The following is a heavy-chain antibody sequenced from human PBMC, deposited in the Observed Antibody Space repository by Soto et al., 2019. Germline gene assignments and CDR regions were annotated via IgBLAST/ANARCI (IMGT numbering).Heavy chain of an antibody. J-gene: IGHJ5*02. V-gene: IGHV1-69*02. Sequence: QVQLVQSGAEVKKPGSSVKVSCKASGGTFSSYTISWVRQAPGQGLEWMGRIIPILGIANYAQKFQGRVTITADKSTSTAYMELSSLRSEDTAVYYCATNYCSSTSCYYLERWFDPWGQGTLVTVSS. CDR2: IIPILGIA. CDR3: ATNYCSSTSCYYLERWFDP. D-gene: IGHD2-2*01. CDR1: GGTFSSYT.